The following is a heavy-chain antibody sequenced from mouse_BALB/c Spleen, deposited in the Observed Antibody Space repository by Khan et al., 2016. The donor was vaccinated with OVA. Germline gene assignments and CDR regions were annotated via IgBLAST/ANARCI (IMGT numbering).Heavy chain of an antibody. CDR1: GYTFTTAG. Sequence: QIQLVQSGPELKKPGETVRISCKASGYTFTTAGMQWVQKMPGKGLKWIGWINTHSGVPKYAEDFKGRFVFSLETSASTAYLQITNLKNGYTATYFCARGGAAFYRNDGGAMDSWGQGTSVTVSS. CDR3: ARGGAAFYRNDGGAMDS. D-gene: IGHD2-14*01. J-gene: IGHJ4*01. V-gene: IGHV9-4*02. CDR2: INTHSGVP.